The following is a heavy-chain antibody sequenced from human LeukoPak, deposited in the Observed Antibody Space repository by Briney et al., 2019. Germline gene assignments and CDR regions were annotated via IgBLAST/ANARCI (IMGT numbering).Heavy chain of an antibody. D-gene: IGHD5-18*01. CDR3: AKDRSGYSYGSTFDY. J-gene: IGHJ4*02. CDR1: GFTFDDYA. V-gene: IGHV3-9*01. Sequence: PGRSLRLSCAASGFTFDDYAMHWVRHAPGKGLEWVAGISWNSGSIGYADSVKGRFTISRDNAKNSLYLQMNSLRAEDTALYYCAKDRSGYSYGSTFDYWGQGTLVTVSS. CDR2: ISWNSGSI.